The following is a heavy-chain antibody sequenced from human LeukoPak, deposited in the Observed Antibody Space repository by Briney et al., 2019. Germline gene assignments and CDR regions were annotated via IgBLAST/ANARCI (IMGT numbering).Heavy chain of an antibody. CDR3: ARDGWYSNGDDLDH. Sequence: GGSLRLSCAASGFTFSSYWMHWVRQAPGKGPVWVSRIKKDGSSTNYADSVKGRFTISRDNAKNTLYLQMNSLKVEDTAVYYCARDGWYSNGDDLDHWGQGTLVTVSS. CDR2: IKKDGSST. J-gene: IGHJ4*02. CDR1: GFTFSSYW. V-gene: IGHV3-74*01. D-gene: IGHD6-19*01.